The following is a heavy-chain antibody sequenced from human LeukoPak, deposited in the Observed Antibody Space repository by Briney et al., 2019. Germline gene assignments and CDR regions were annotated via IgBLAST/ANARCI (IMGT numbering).Heavy chain of an antibody. Sequence: ASVKVSCKASGGTFSSYAISWVRQAPGQGLEWMGWINPNSGGTNYAQKFQGRVTMTRDTSISTAYMELSRLRSDDTAVYYCARVRIAAAGSNWFDPWGQGTLVTVSS. D-gene: IGHD6-13*01. CDR2: INPNSGGT. CDR3: ARVRIAAAGSNWFDP. V-gene: IGHV1-2*02. CDR1: GGTFSSYA. J-gene: IGHJ5*02.